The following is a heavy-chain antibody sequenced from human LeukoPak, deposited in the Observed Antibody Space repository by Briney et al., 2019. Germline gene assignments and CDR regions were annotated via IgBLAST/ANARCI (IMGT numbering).Heavy chain of an antibody. J-gene: IGHJ3*02. CDR3: ARRPRITMVRGVINDAFDI. D-gene: IGHD3-10*01. CDR2: IYYSGST. Sequence: KPSETLSLTCTVSGGSISSYYWSWIRQPPGKGLEWIGYIYYSGSTNYNPSLKSRVTISVDTSKNQFSLKLSSVTAADTAVYYCARRPRITMVRGVINDAFDIWGQGTMVTVSS. CDR1: GGSISSYY. V-gene: IGHV4-59*08.